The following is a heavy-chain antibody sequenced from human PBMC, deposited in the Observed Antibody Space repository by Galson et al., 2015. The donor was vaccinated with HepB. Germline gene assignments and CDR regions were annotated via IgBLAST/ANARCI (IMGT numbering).Heavy chain of an antibody. CDR1: GFTFSSYG. D-gene: IGHD3-3*01. J-gene: IGHJ3*02. CDR2: IWYDGSNK. Sequence: SLRLSCAASGFTFSSYGMHWVRQAPGKGLEWVAVIWYDGSNKYYADSVKGRFTISRDNSKNTLYLQMNSLRAEDTAVYYCARGKKEKYDFWSGYPDAFDIWGQGTMVTVSS. V-gene: IGHV3-33*01. CDR3: ARGKKEKYDFWSGYPDAFDI.